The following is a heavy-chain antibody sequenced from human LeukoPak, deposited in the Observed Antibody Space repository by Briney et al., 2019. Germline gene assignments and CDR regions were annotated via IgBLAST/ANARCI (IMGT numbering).Heavy chain of an antibody. Sequence: PSESLSLTCNVSGGFMSGFFWNWLRQPAGKGLEWIGRTHASGKSNYNPSFKTRVTMSVDTSKSQISLRLNSMTAADTAVYYCATGGALGALAILTWGQGTLVSVSS. CDR3: ATGGALGALAILT. CDR1: GGFMSGFF. D-gene: IGHD3-16*01. V-gene: IGHV4-4*07. J-gene: IGHJ1*01. CDR2: THASGKS.